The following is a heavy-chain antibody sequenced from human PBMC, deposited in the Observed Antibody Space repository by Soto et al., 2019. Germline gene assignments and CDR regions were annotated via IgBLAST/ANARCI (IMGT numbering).Heavy chain of an antibody. D-gene: IGHD6-19*01. V-gene: IGHV3-33*01. CDR2: IWPDGSNK. J-gene: IGHJ6*02. Sequence: GGSLRLSCAASGITFSSYGMHWVRQAPGKGLEWVAVIWPDGSNKYYADFVKGRFSISRDNSKNTLYLQMSSLRAEDTAVYFCARDRISEAGEKYDMDVWGQGTTVTVSS. CDR3: ARDRISEAGEKYDMDV. CDR1: GITFSSYG.